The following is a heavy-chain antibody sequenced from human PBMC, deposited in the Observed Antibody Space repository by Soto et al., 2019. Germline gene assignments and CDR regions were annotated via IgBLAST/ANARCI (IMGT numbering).Heavy chain of an antibody. CDR3: ARETTVTTSWFDP. D-gene: IGHD4-17*01. V-gene: IGHV4-30-4*01. CDR2: IYYSGST. Sequence: PSETLSLTCTVSGGSISSGDYYWSWIRQPPGKGQEWIGYIYYSGSTYYNPSLKSRVTISVDTSKNQFSLKLSSVTAADTAVYYCARETTVTTSWFDPWGQGTLVTVSS. CDR1: GGSISSGDYY. J-gene: IGHJ5*02.